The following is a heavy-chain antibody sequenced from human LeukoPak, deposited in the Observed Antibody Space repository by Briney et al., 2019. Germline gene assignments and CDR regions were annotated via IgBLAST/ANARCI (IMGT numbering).Heavy chain of an antibody. J-gene: IGHJ5*02. Sequence: SETLSLTCTVSGGSISSYYWSWLRQPPGKGLEWIGYIYTSGSANYNPSLKSRVTISVDTSKNQFSLKLSSVTAADTAAYYCARHGWNYVRGWFDPWGQGTLVTVSS. V-gene: IGHV4-4*09. D-gene: IGHD1-7*01. CDR1: GGSISSYY. CDR2: IYTSGSA. CDR3: ARHGWNYVRGWFDP.